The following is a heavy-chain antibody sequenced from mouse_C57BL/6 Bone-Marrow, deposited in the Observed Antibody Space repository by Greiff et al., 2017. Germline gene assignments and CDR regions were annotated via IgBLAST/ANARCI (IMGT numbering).Heavy chain of an antibody. CDR3: AALGGWDDGGAGWFAY. CDR1: GYTFTGYW. V-gene: IGHV1-9*01. Sequence: VQLQQSGAELMKPGASVKLSCKASGYTFTGYWIEWVKQRPGHGLEWIGEILPGSGSPNYNEKFKGKATFTADTSSNTAYMQLSSLTTEDSAIYYGAALGGWDDGGAGWFAYWGQGTLVTVSA. D-gene: IGHD1-1*02. CDR2: ILPGSGSP. J-gene: IGHJ3*01.